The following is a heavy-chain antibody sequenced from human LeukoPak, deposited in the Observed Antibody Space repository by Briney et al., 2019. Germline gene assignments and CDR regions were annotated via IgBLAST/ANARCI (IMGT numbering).Heavy chain of an antibody. CDR3: ARTSSNSWSYGMDV. V-gene: IGHV4-4*07. Sequence: SETLSLTCTVSDGSISSYYWSWIRQPAGKGLEWIGRIYPSGSTTYNPSLKSRVTMSVDTSKNQFSLKLSSVTAADTAVYYCARTSSNSWSYGMDVWGQGTTVTVS. CDR1: DGSISSYY. D-gene: IGHD6-13*01. J-gene: IGHJ6*02. CDR2: IYPSGST.